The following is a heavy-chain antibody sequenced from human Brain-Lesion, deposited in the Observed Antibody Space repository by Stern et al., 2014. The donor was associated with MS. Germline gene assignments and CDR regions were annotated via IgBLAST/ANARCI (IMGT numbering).Heavy chain of an antibody. V-gene: IGHV3-43D*03. D-gene: IGHD2-21*01. CDR3: SGGLGF. CDR2: ITWDGGST. CDR1: GFTFVDYA. Sequence: VQLVQSGGVVVQPGGSLRLSCAASGFTFVDYAMHWVRQAPGKGLEWVSLITWDGGSTSYTDSVKGRFSISRDNRKSFLYLQMNSLRPEDTALYYCSGGLGFWGRGTLVTVSS. J-gene: IGHJ4*02.